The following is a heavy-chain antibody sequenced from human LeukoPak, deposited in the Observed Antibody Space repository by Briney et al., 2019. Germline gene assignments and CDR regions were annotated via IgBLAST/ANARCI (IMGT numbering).Heavy chain of an antibody. CDR2: IYPGDSDT. J-gene: IGHJ6*02. D-gene: IGHD5-12*01. Sequence: GESLKISCQGSGYSLTSYWIGWVRQMPGKGLEWMGIIYPGDSDTRYSPSFQGQVTISADKSISTAYLQWSSLKASDTAMYYCARFKVATIRDYYYYYGMDVWGQGTTVTVSS. V-gene: IGHV5-51*01. CDR1: GYSLTSYW. CDR3: ARFKVATIRDYYYYYGMDV.